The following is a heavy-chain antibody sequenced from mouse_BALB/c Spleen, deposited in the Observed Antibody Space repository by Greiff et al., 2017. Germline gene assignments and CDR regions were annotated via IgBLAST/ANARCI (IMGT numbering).Heavy chain of an antibody. CDR2: IDPANGNT. Sequence: DVKLQESGAELVKPGASVKLSCTASGFNIKDTYMHWVKQRPEQGLEWIGRIDPANGNTKYDPKFQGKATITADTSSNTAYLQLSSLTSEDTAVYYCARDYGSPMDYWGQGTSVTVSS. CDR3: ARDYGSPMDY. V-gene: IGHV14-3*02. CDR1: GFNIKDTY. D-gene: IGHD1-1*01. J-gene: IGHJ4*01.